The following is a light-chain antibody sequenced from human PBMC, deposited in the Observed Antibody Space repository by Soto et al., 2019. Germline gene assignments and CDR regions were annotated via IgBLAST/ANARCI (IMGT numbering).Light chain of an antibody. CDR2: AAS. J-gene: IGKJ5*01. CDR3: QQFKNYPIT. Sequence: QLTQSPSSLSASVGDRVTFTCRASEDISSYLVWYQQKPGAAPKLLIYAASALHSGVPSRFSGSGSGTDFTLTISSLHPEDFAVYFCQQFKNYPITFGQGTRLEIK. V-gene: IGKV1-9*01. CDR1: EDISSY.